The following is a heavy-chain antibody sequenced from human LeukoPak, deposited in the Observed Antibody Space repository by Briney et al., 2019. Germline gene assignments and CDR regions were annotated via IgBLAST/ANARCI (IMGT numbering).Heavy chain of an antibody. CDR1: GFPFNNYW. CDR3: ARAGAGGWYAAGWFDP. J-gene: IGHJ5*02. V-gene: IGHV3-74*01. D-gene: IGHD6-19*01. CDR2: INTDGRTT. Sequence: LPGGSLRLSCAASGFPFNNYWMHWVRQAPGKGLVWVSSINTDGRTTRYAASVQGRFTSRDNAKNTLYLQMNSLRVDDTAVYYCARAGAGGWYAAGWFDPWGQGTLVTVSS.